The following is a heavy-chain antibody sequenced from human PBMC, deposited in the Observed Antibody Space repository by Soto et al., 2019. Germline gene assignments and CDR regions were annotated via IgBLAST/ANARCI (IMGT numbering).Heavy chain of an antibody. CDR2: IIPIFVTA. V-gene: IGHV1-69*13. J-gene: IGHJ6*02. CDR3: ARGRTAMVANYYGMDV. Sequence: SVKVSCKASGGTFSSYAISWVRQAPGQGLEWMGGIIPIFVTANYAQKFQGRVTITADESTSTAYMELSSLRSEDTAVYYCARGRTAMVANYYGMDVWGQGTTVTVSS. CDR1: GGTFSSYA. D-gene: IGHD5-18*01.